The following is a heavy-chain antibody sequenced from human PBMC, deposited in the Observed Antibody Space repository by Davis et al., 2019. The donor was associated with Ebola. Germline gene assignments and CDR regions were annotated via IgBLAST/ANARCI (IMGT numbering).Heavy chain of an antibody. CDR1: GFHLRRHR. D-gene: IGHD1-1*01. J-gene: IGHJ4*02. CDR2: IKQDGSEK. CDR3: ARRSSQALD. Sequence: GESLKTPCAASGFHLRRHRMSWVSQAPGKGLEWVANIKQDGSEKYYVDSVKGRFTISRDNAKNSLYLQMNSLKAEDTAVYYCARRSSQALDWGQGTLVTVSS. V-gene: IGHV3-7*01.